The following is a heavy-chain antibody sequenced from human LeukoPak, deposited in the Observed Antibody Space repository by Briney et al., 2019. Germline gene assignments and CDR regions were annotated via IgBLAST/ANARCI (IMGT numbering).Heavy chain of an antibody. Sequence: PSETLSLTCAVYGGSFSGYYWSWIRQPPGKGLEWIGEINHSGSTNYNPSLKSQVTISVDTSKNQFSLKLSSVTAADTAVYYCARGGYYDYVWGSYRFAYWGQGTLVTVSS. J-gene: IGHJ4*02. CDR2: INHSGST. CDR3: ARGGYYDYVWGSYRFAY. CDR1: GGSFSGYY. V-gene: IGHV4-34*01. D-gene: IGHD3-16*02.